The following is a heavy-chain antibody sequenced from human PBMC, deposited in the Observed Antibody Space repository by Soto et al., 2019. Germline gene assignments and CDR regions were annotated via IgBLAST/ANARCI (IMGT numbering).Heavy chain of an antibody. CDR2: LNPRNGQT. CDR1: GYNLSAYY. J-gene: IGHJ4*02. Sequence: QVQLVQSGAEVKKPGASVKVSCQTSGYNLSAYYFNCVRQAAGQVPEWMGWLNPRNGQTGYVQKFRGRVTMTRDTSIATVYLELSRLTSEDTTIYFCARETDTSRVDYWGQGTLVTVSS. CDR3: ARETDTSRVDY. V-gene: IGHV1-8*01. D-gene: IGHD5-18*01.